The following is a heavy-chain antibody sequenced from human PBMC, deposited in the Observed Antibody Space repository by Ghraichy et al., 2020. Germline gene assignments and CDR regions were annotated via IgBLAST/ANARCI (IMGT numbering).Heavy chain of an antibody. D-gene: IGHD3-9*01. Sequence: ASVKVSCKASGYTFTSYAMNWVRQAPGQGLEWMGWINTNTGNPTYAQGFTGRFVFSLDTSVSTAYLQISSLKAEDTAVYYCARGAIHYYDILTGYYSRNFDYWGQGTLVTVSS. J-gene: IGHJ4*02. V-gene: IGHV7-4-1*02. CDR3: ARGAIHYYDILTGYYSRNFDY. CDR2: INTNTGNP. CDR1: GYTFTSYA.